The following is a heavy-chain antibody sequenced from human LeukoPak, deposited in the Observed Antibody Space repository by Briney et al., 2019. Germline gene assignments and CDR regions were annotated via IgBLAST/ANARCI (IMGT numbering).Heavy chain of an antibody. V-gene: IGHV3-23*01. CDR1: GFTFSSYW. CDR2: ISDSGGRT. CDR3: AKRGVVIRVILVGFHKEAYYFDS. J-gene: IGHJ4*02. Sequence: PGGSLRLSCVASGFTFSSYWMSWVRQAPGKGLEWVAGISDSGGRTTYADSVKGRFTISRDNPKNTLYLQMNSLRAEDTAVYFCAKRGVVIRVILVGFHKEAYYFDSWGQGALVTVSS. D-gene: IGHD3-22*01.